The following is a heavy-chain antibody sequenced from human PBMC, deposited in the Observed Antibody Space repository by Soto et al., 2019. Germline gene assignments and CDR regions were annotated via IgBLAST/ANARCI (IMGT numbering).Heavy chain of an antibody. J-gene: IGHJ3*02. CDR1: GFSLSNARMG. D-gene: IGHD1-7*01. Sequence: QVTLKESGPVLVKPTETLTLTCTVSGFSLSNARMGVSWIRQPPGKALEWLAHIFSNDEKSYSTSLKSSLTISKDTSNSQVVLTMTNMDPVYTATYYCARIGNWNYDGAFDIWGQGTMVTVSS. V-gene: IGHV2-26*01. CDR3: ARIGNWNYDGAFDI. CDR2: IFSNDEK.